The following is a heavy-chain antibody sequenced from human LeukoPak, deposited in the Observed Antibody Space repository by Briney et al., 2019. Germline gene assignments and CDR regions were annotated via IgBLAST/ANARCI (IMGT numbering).Heavy chain of an antibody. CDR3: ARRIAALTFDY. CDR2: IYYSGST. J-gene: IGHJ4*02. Sequence: SETMSLTCTVSGGSISSSSYYWGWIRQPPGKGLEWIGSIYYSGSTYYNPSLKSRVTISVDTSKNQFSLKLSSVTAADTAVYYCARRIAALTFDYWGQGTLVTVSS. D-gene: IGHD6-6*01. CDR1: GGSISSSSYY. V-gene: IGHV4-39*01.